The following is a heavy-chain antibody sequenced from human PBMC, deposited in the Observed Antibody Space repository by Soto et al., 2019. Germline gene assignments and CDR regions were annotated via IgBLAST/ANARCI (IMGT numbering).Heavy chain of an antibody. V-gene: IGHV3-23*01. CDR1: GFTFSSYV. Sequence: EVQLLESGGGLVQPGGSLRLSCAASGFTFSSYVMSWVRQAPGKGLEWVSGISGSGGSTYYADSVKGRFTISRDNSKNTLYLQMNSLRAEDTAVYYCAKVRYDFWSGYYPPLYFDYWGQGTLVTVSS. CDR3: AKVRYDFWSGYYPPLYFDY. J-gene: IGHJ4*02. CDR2: ISGSGGST. D-gene: IGHD3-3*01.